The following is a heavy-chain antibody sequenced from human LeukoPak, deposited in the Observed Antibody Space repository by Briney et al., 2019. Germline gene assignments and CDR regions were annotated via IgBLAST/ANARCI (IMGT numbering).Heavy chain of an antibody. D-gene: IGHD1-26*01. CDR3: AKKSGAAFYNWFDP. CDR2: IRYDGSNK. Sequence: PGGSLRLSCAASGFTFSSFGMHWVRQAPGKGLEWVAYIRYDGSNKKYADSLEGRFTISRDNSKNALYLQIDSLRPEDTAVYYCAKKSGAAFYNWFDPWGQGTHVTVSS. V-gene: IGHV3-30*02. J-gene: IGHJ5*02. CDR1: GFTFSSFG.